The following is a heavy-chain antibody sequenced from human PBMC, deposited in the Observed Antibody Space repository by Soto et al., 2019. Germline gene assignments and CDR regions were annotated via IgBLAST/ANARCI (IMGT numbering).Heavy chain of an antibody. J-gene: IGHJ4*02. CDR2: ITGSGGDT. CDR3: AGHGGYSY. V-gene: IGHV3-23*01. D-gene: IGHD2-15*01. Sequence: EMQLLECGGGLVQAGGSLRLSCAATGFTLRTNGMSWVRQAPGKGLEWVSSITGSGGDTYYADSLKGRFAISRDNSKNTLYLQMNSLRAEDTALYYCAGHGGYSYLGQGTLVTVSS. CDR1: GFTLRTNG.